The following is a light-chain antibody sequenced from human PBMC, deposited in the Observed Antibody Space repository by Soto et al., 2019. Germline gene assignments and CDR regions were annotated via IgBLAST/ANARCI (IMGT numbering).Light chain of an antibody. V-gene: IGKV1-33*01. CDR2: DSS. CDR1: HDITHY. J-gene: IGKJ4*01. Sequence: IQMTQSPSSLSASIGDRVTITYQASHDITHYLNWYQQRPEEAPQLLIYDSSTLEAEVPPRFSGGGSGPDFTLTISSLQPDEFATYFCQQTDILPFTFGGGTKVEI. CDR3: QQTDILPFT.